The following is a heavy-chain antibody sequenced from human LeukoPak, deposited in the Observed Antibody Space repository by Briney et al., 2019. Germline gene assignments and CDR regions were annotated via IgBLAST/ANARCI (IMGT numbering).Heavy chain of an antibody. V-gene: IGHV3-33*01. CDR3: ARDRYYGGNFYYYYGMDV. CDR2: IWYDGSNE. J-gene: IGHJ6*02. D-gene: IGHD4-23*01. CDR1: GFTFSSYG. Sequence: GGSLRLSCAASGFTFSSYGMHWVRQAPGKGLEWVAVIWYDGSNEYYADSVKGRFTISRDNSKNTLYLQMNSLRAEDTAVYYCARDRYYGGNFYYYYGMDVWGQGTTVTVSS.